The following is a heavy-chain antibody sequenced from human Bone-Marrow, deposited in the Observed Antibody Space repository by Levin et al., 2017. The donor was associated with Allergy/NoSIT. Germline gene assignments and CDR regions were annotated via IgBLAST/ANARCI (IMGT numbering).Heavy chain of an antibody. D-gene: IGHD6-19*01. J-gene: IGHJ4*02. CDR1: GFTFDDYT. CDR2: ISWDGGST. V-gene: IGHV3-43*01. Sequence: GESLKISCAASGFTFDDYTMHWVRQAPGKGLEWVSLISWDGGSTYYADSVKGRFTISRDNSKNSLYLQMNSLRTEDTALYYCAKDNKPRDSSGWYFDYWGQGTLVTVSS. CDR3: AKDNKPRDSSGWYFDY.